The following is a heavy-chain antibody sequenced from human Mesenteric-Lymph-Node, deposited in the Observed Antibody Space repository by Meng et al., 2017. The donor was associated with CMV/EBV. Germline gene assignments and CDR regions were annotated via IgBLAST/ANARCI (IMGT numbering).Heavy chain of an antibody. CDR1: GYSFTSYW. D-gene: IGHD3-9*01. J-gene: IGHJ4*02. CDR3: ARHYYDILTGYYYFDY. Sequence: GESLKISCKGSGYSFTSYWIGWVRQMPGKGLEWMGIIYPGDSDTRYSPSFQGQVTISADKSICTAYLQWSSLTASDTAMYYCARHYYDILTGYYYFDYWGQGTLVTVSS. CDR2: IYPGDSDT. V-gene: IGHV5-51*01.